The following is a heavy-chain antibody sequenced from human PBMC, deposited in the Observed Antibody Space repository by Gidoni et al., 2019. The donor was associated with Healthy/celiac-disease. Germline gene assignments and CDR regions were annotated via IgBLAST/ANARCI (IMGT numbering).Heavy chain of an antibody. CDR3: ARSDYYGSGSQDY. CDR1: GYRFTSYW. D-gene: IGHD3-10*01. Sequence: ELQLVQSGAEVEKPGESLTIPCKGCGYRFTSYWIGWVRQMPGKGLEWMGIIYPGESDTRYSPSFQGQVTISADKSISTGYLQWSSLKASDTAMYYCARSDYYGSGSQDYWGQGTLVTVSS. CDR2: IYPGESDT. J-gene: IGHJ4*02. V-gene: IGHV5-51*03.